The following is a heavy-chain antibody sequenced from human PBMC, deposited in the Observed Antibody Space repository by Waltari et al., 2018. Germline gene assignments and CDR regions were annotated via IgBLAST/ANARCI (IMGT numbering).Heavy chain of an antibody. CDR3: ASAYYDILD. CDR1: GFTFSSYR. CDR2: INSDGSTI. D-gene: IGHD3-9*01. J-gene: IGHJ4*02. Sequence: EVQLEESGGGFVQPGGSLRLSCAASGFTFSSYRMHWVRQAPGKGLVWVSRINSDGSTISYADSVKGRFTISRDNAKNTLYLQMNSLSAEDTAVYYCASAYYDILDWGQGTLVTVSS. V-gene: IGHV3-74*01.